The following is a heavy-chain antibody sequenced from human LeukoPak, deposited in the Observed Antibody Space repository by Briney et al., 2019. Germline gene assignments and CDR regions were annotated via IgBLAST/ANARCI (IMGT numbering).Heavy chain of an antibody. Sequence: SETLSLTCAVYGGSFSGYYWSWIRQPPGKGLEWIGEINHSGSTNYNPSLKSRVTISVDTSKNQFSLKLSSVTAADTAVYYCARGVVQWLVLASWHYFDYWGQGTLVTVSS. CDR1: GGSFSGYY. CDR2: INHSGST. D-gene: IGHD6-19*01. CDR3: ARGVVQWLVLASWHYFDY. J-gene: IGHJ4*02. V-gene: IGHV4-34*01.